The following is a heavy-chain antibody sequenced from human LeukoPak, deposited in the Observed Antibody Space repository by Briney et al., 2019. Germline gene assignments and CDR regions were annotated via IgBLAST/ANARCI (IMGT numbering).Heavy chain of an antibody. V-gene: IGHV3-48*01. CDR2: ITSNSNTI. CDR1: GFTFSSYS. CDR3: ARAAGFSPSWRNLFDP. D-gene: IGHD2-2*01. Sequence: GGSLRLSCAASGFTFSSYSMNWVRQAPGKGLEWLSYITSNSNTIYYADSVKGRFTISRDNAKNSLYLQMNSLRAEDTAVYYCARAAGFSPSWRNLFDPWGQGTLVTVSS. J-gene: IGHJ5*02.